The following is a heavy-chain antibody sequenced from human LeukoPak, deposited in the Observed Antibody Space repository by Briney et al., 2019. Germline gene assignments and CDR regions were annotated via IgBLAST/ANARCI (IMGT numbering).Heavy chain of an antibody. CDR1: GFTIGNHG. V-gene: IGHV3-30*18. Sequence: GTSLRLSCAVSGFTIGNHGMHWVRQAAGKGLEWVAMISHDGGVEYYRDSVKGRFIISRDNSNNILYLQMSSLRLEDTAVYYCAKDWGSSDWYNWFDPWGQGTLVTVSS. CDR2: ISHDGGVE. D-gene: IGHD6-19*01. CDR3: AKDWGSSDWYNWFDP. J-gene: IGHJ5*02.